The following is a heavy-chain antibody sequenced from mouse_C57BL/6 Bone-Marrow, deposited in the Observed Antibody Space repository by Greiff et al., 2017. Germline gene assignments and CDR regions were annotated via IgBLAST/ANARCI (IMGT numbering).Heavy chain of an antibody. CDR2: IDPENGDT. CDR3: STYYYGSSFFDY. CDR1: GFNIKDDY. J-gene: IGHJ2*01. Sequence: EVQLQESGAELVRPGDSVKLSCTASGFNIKDDYMHWVKQRPEKGLEWIGWIDPENGDTEYASKLQGKSTITADTSSNTAYLQLSSLTSEDTAVYYCSTYYYGSSFFDYWGQGTTLTVSS. D-gene: IGHD1-1*01. V-gene: IGHV14-4*01.